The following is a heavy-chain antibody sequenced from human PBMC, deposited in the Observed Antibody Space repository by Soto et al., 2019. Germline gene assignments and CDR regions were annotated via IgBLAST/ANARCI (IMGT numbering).Heavy chain of an antibody. D-gene: IGHD5-12*01. CDR1: GFTFSSYA. V-gene: IGHV3-23*01. CDR3: AKGRADQKVDSFDY. CDR2: ISGRGGST. J-gene: IGHJ4*02. Sequence: EVQLLESGGGLVQPGGSLRLSCAASGFTFSSYAMSWVRQAPGKWLEWVSAISGRGGSTYYADSVKGRFTISRDNSRNTLYLKMNSLRAEDTAVYYCAKGRADQKVDSFDYWGQGTLVTVSS.